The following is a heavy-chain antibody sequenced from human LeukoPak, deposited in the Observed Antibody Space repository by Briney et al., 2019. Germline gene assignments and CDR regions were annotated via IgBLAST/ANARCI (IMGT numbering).Heavy chain of an antibody. V-gene: IGHV4-61*02. Sequence: SETLSLTCTVSGYSISSGYYWSWIRQPAGKGLEWIGRIYTSGSTNYNPSLKSRVTISVDTSKNQFSLKLSSVTAADTAVYYCARVTGESAGYYYYYMDVWGKGTTVTVSS. CDR2: IYTSGST. CDR1: GYSISSGYY. CDR3: ARVTGESAGYYYYYMDV. J-gene: IGHJ6*03. D-gene: IGHD3-10*01.